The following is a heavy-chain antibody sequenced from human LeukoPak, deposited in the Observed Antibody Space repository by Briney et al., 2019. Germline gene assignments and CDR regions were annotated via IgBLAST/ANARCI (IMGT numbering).Heavy chain of an antibody. Sequence: GGSLRLSCAASGFTFDDYAMHWVRQAPGKGLESFSLISGDGGSTYYADSVKGQFTISRDNSKNSLYLQMNSLRTEDTALYYCAKDIGESYYYYYGMDVWGQGTTATVSS. J-gene: IGHJ6*02. V-gene: IGHV3-43*02. CDR1: GFTFDDYA. CDR3: AKDIGESYYYYYGMDV. CDR2: ISGDGGST. D-gene: IGHD3-10*01.